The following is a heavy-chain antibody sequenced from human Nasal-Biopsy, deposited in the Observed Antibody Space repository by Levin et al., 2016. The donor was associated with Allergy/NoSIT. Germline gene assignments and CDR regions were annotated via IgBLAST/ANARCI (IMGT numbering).Heavy chain of an antibody. CDR2: IAFDGGGK. Sequence: GESLKISCAASGFAFQSAAMHWVRQAPGKGLEWVAVIAFDGGGKHYLDSVEGRFTISRDNSRNTVDLQMNSLRLEDTAVYYCAKDRVNIVASGYFDHWGPGALVTVSS. CDR3: AKDRVNIVASGYFDH. CDR1: GFAFQSAA. V-gene: IGHV3-30*18. D-gene: IGHD5-12*01. J-gene: IGHJ4*02.